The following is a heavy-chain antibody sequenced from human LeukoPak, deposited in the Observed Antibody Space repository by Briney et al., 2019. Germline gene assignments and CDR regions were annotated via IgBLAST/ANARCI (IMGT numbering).Heavy chain of an antibody. V-gene: IGHV3-23*01. CDR2: ISGSGGST. J-gene: IGHJ4*02. CDR3: AKSPLKGYDSSGYYY. D-gene: IGHD3-22*01. CDR1: GFTYTDYS. Sequence: GGSLRLSCSASGFTYTDYSMSWVRQAPGKGLEWVSAISGSGGSTYYADSVKGRFTISRDNSKNTLYLQMNSLRAEDTAVYYCAKSPLKGYDSSGYYYWGQGTLVTVSS.